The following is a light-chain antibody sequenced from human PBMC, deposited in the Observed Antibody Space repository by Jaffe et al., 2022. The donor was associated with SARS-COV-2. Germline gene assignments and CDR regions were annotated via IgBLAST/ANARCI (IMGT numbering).Light chain of an antibody. J-gene: IGLJ3*02. CDR1: SSDVGGYNY. CDR2: DVS. CDR3: SSYTSSSTNWV. V-gene: IGLV2-14*01. Sequence: QSALTQPASVSGSPGQSITISCTGTSSDVGGYNYVSWYQLHPGKAPQVMIYDVSDRPSGVSNRFSGSKSGNTASLTISGLQAEDEADYYCSSYTSSSTNWVFGGGTKLTVL.